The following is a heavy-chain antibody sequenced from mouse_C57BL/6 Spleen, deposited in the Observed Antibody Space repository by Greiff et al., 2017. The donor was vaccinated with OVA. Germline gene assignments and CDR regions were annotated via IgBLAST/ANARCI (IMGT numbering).Heavy chain of an antibody. J-gene: IGHJ3*01. Sequence: QVQLQQPGAELVKPGASVKMSCKASGYTFTSYWITWVKQRPGQGLEWIGDIYPGSGSTNYNEKFKSKATLTVDTSSSTAYMQLSSLTSEDSAVYYCARYGYDDRNVAWFAYGGQGTLVTVSA. CDR3: ARYGYDDRNVAWFAY. CDR1: GYTFTSYW. V-gene: IGHV1-55*01. D-gene: IGHD2-2*01. CDR2: IYPGSGST.